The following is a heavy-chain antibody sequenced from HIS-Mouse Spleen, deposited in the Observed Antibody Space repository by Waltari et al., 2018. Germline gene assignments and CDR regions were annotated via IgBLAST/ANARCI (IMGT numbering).Heavy chain of an antibody. J-gene: IGHJ2*01. V-gene: IGHV4-39*07. CDR3: AREIPYSSSWYDWYFDL. CDR2: IYYSGST. D-gene: IGHD6-13*01. Sequence: QLQLQESGPGLVKPSETLSLPCTVPGGSVSSRSYYWRWLRQPLGKGLEWVGSIYYSGSTYYNPSLKSRVTISVDTSKNQFSLKLSSVTAADTAVYYCAREIPYSSSWYDWYFDLWGRGTLVTVSS. CDR1: GGSVSSRSYY.